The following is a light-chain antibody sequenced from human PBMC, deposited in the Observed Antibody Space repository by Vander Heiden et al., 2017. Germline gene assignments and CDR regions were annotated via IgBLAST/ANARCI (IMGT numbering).Light chain of an antibody. CDR1: KLGDKY. J-gene: IGLJ2*01. CDR2: QDT. V-gene: IGLV3-1*01. Sequence: SYELTQPPSVSVSPGQTASITCSGDKLGDKYVCWYQQNPGQSPVQVIYQDTKRPAGIPERFSGSNSGNTATLTISGTQAMDEADYYCQAWDSSTVVLGGGTKLTGL. CDR3: QAWDSSTVV.